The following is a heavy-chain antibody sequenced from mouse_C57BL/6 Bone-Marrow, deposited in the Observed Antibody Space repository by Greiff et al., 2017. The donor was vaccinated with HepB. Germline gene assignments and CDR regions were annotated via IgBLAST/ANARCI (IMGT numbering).Heavy chain of an antibody. CDR3: ARSKGYWYFDV. V-gene: IGHV1-69*01. CDR2: IDPSDSYT. J-gene: IGHJ1*01. CDR1: GYTFTSYW. Sequence: QVQLQQPGAELVMPGASVKLSCKASGYTFTSYWMHWVKQRPGQGLEWIGEIDPSDSYTNYNQKFKGKSTLTVDKSSSTAYMQLSSLTSEDSAVYYCARSKGYWYFDVWGPGTTVTVSS.